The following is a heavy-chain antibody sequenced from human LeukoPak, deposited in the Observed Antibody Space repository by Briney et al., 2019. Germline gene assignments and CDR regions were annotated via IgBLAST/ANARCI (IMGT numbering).Heavy chain of an antibody. CDR2: IYYSGST. V-gene: IGHV4-39*07. CDR1: GGSISSSSYY. Sequence: PSETLSLTCTVSGGSISSSSYYRGWIRQPPGKGLEWIGSIYYSGSTYYNPSLKSRVTISVDTSKNQFSLKLSSVTAADTAVYYCARDRSAEIIAAAGRRANDYWGQGTLVTVSS. D-gene: IGHD6-13*01. CDR3: ARDRSAEIIAAAGRRANDY. J-gene: IGHJ4*02.